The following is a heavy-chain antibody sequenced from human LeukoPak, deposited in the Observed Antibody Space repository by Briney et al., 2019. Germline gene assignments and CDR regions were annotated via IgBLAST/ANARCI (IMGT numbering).Heavy chain of an antibody. CDR1: GFTFSSYS. CDR2: ISSSSSYI. V-gene: IGHV3-21*01. J-gene: IGHJ4*02. Sequence: GGSLRLSCAASGFTFSSYSMSWVRQAPGKGLEWVSSISSSSSYIYYADSVKGRFTISRDNAKNSLYLQMNSLRAEDTAVYYCAREFGYCSGGSCYSFGYYFDYWGQGTLVTVSS. CDR3: AREFGYCSGGSCYSFGYYFDY. D-gene: IGHD2-15*01.